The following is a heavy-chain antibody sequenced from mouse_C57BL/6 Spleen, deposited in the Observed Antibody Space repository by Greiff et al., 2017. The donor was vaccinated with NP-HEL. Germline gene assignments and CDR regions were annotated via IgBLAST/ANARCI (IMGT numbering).Heavy chain of an antibody. V-gene: IGHV1-69*01. CDR1: VSPFPPSS. Sequence: QVQLQQPGAELVMPGASVKLSFPSSVSPFPPSSLPFFPPLPFQGLEWIGEIDPSDSYTIYNQQFKGKSTLTVDKSSSTAYMQLSSLTSEDSAVYYCAKGGLWYFDVWGTGTTVTVSS. J-gene: IGHJ1*03. CDR3: AKGGLWYFDV. CDR2: IDPSDSYT.